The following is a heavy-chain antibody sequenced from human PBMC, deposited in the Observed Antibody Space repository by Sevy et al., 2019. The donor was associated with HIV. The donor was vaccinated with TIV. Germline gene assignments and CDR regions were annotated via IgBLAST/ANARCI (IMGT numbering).Heavy chain of an antibody. V-gene: IGHV3-7*01. CDR1: GFTFSPYW. D-gene: IGHD6-19*01. J-gene: IGHJ4*02. Sequence: GGSLRLSCAASGFTFSPYWMTWVRQAPGKGLEWVANIRPDGSDKYYVDSVKGRFTISRDNAKNSLYLQMNSLRADDTAMYYCAKDLYAVAGYYFDYWGQGTLVTVSS. CDR2: IRPDGSDK. CDR3: AKDLYAVAGYYFDY.